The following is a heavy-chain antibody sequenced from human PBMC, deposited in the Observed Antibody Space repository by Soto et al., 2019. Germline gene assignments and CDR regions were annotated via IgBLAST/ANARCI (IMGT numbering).Heavy chain of an antibody. CDR2: IFYSGST. D-gene: IGHD3-16*01. CDR1: GGSISSYY. Sequence: QVQLQESGPGLVKPSETLSLTCTVSGGSISSYYWSWIRQPPGKGLEWLGYIFYSGSTNYNPSLKSRVTISVDTSKNQFSLKLNSVTAADTAVYYCARFYGLDAFDFWGHGTMVTVSS. J-gene: IGHJ3*01. V-gene: IGHV4-59*08. CDR3: ARFYGLDAFDF.